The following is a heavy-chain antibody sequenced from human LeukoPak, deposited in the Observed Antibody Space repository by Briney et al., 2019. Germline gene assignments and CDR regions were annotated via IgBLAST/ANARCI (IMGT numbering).Heavy chain of an antibody. CDR1: GFTFSSYW. Sequence: GGSLRLSCAASGFTFSSYWMNWARQAPGKGLEWVASINHNGNVNYYVDSVKGRFTISRDNSKNTLYLQMNSLRVEDTAVYYCAKDTYYYDFWGQGTLVTVSS. D-gene: IGHD3/OR15-3a*01. V-gene: IGHV3-7*03. CDR3: AKDTYYYDF. J-gene: IGHJ4*02. CDR2: INHNGNVN.